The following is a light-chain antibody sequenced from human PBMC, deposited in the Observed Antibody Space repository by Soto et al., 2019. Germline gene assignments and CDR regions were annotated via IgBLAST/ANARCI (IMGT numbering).Light chain of an antibody. Sequence: EIVLTHSPGTLSLSPLERATLSCMASQSVSSSYLAWYQQKPGQAPRLLIYGASTRATGIPARFSGSGSGTDFNLTVSRLAPEDFAVYYCHQYGTSPRTFGQGTKVDIK. V-gene: IGKV3-20*01. J-gene: IGKJ1*01. CDR1: QSVSSSY. CDR2: GAS. CDR3: HQYGTSPRT.